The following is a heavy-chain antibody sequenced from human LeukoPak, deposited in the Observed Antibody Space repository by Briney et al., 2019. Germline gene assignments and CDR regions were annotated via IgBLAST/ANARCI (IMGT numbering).Heavy chain of an antibody. D-gene: IGHD2-15*01. V-gene: IGHV1-18*01. CDR2: ISAYNGNT. CDR1: GYTFTSYG. Sequence: ASVKVSCKASGYTFTSYGISWVRQAPGQGLEWMGWISAYNGNTNYAQKLQGKVTMTTDTSTSTAYMELRSLRSDDTAVYYCARGSRGTLLGLVAAFDIWGQGTMVTVSS. CDR3: ARGSRGTLLGLVAAFDI. J-gene: IGHJ3*02.